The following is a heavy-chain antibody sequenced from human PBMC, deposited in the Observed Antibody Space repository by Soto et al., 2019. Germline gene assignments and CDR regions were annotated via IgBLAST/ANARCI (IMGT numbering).Heavy chain of an antibody. Sequence: ASVKVSCKASGGTFSSYAISWVRQAPGQGLEWMGGIIPIFGTANYAQKFQGRVTITADESTSTAYMELSSLRSEDTAVYYCARERGAAAGTNYFDYWGQGTLVTVSS. V-gene: IGHV1-69*13. CDR1: GGTFSSYA. CDR2: IIPIFGTA. CDR3: ARERGAAAGTNYFDY. J-gene: IGHJ4*02. D-gene: IGHD6-13*01.